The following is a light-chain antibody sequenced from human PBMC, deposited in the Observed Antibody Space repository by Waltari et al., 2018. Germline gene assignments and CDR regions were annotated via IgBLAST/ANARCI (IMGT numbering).Light chain of an antibody. CDR2: RAS. CDR1: QSVGSSS. J-gene: IGKJ1*01. Sequence: EIVLTQSPGTASLSPGERVTLSCRASQSVGSSSLAWYQQKPGQAPRRVIYRASRRATGIPDRFSGSGSGTDFSLTISRLEPEDFAGYYCQQHGTLPATFGQGTKVEIK. V-gene: IGKV3-20*01. CDR3: QQHGTLPAT.